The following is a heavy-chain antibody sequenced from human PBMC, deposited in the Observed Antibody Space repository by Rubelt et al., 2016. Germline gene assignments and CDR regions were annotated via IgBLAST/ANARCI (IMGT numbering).Heavy chain of an antibody. CDR3: ASWFFRVDY. Sequence: VYLEESGGDVAQPGGFLRLSCEASGFTFSSYWMHWVRQAPGKGLVWVSRINSDGSSTDYADSVKGRFTISRDNAKNTLYLQMNSLRAGDTAGYFCASWFFRVDYWGQGTLVIVSS. J-gene: IGHJ4*02. V-gene: IGHV3-74*02. CDR1: GFTFSSYW. CDR2: INSDGSST. D-gene: IGHD3-10*01.